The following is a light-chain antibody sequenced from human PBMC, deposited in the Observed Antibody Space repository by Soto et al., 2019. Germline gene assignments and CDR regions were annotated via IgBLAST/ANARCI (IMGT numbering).Light chain of an antibody. CDR1: QSVSRN. CDR2: GAS. Sequence: EIVMTQSPAILSVSPGERATLSCRASQSVSRNLAWYQQKPGQPPRLLISGASTRATGIPDRFSGSGSGTEFTLTISSLQSEDFAVYYCQQYTNWPPYTFGQGTKLEIK. CDR3: QQYTNWPPYT. V-gene: IGKV3-15*01. J-gene: IGKJ2*01.